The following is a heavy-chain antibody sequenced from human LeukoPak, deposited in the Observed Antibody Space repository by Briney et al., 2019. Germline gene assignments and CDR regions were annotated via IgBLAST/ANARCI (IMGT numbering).Heavy chain of an antibody. J-gene: IGHJ6*03. V-gene: IGHV4-59*08. Sequence: PSETLSLTCTVSGGSIGTYYWSWVWQSPGKGLEWIGYIYVTGNRYNPYLQSRVTISVDTSRNQFFLKMSSVTAADTALYYCARHIGGGIEDMDVWGKGTKVTVSS. D-gene: IGHD3-16*02. CDR3: ARHIGGGIEDMDV. CDR2: IYVTGN. CDR1: GGSIGTYY.